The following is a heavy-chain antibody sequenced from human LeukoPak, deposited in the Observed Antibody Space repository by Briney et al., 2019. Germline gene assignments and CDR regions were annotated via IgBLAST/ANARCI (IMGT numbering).Heavy chain of an antibody. J-gene: IGHJ4*02. D-gene: IGHD6-13*01. Sequence: ASVKVSCKASGYTFTSYGISWVRQAPGQGLEWMGWISAYNGNTNYAQKLQGRVTMTTDTSTSTAYMELRSLRSDDTAVYYCARVDPDDSSSHRFDYWGQGTLVTVSS. V-gene: IGHV1-18*01. CDR1: GYTFTSYG. CDR2: ISAYNGNT. CDR3: ARVDPDDSSSHRFDY.